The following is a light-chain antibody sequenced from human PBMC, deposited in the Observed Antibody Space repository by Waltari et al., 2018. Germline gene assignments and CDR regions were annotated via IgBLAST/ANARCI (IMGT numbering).Light chain of an antibody. J-gene: IGLJ3*02. CDR1: SGHSSNI. CDR2: VNSDGSH. Sequence: QLVLTQSPSASASLGASVRLTCTLDSGHSSNILAWHQQQPEKGPRYLMKVNSDGSHSKGDEMPDRFSGSGSGAERYLTISSVQAEDEADYYCQTGGHGTWVFGGGTKRTIL. V-gene: IGLV4-69*01. CDR3: QTGGHGTWV.